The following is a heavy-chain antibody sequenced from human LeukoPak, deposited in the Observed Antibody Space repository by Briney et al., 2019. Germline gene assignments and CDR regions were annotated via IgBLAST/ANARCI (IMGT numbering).Heavy chain of an antibody. CDR1: GFTFSSDW. CDR2: IKSKTDGGTT. D-gene: IGHD1-26*01. CDR3: TTDSGSYLIDY. Sequence: GGSLRLSCAASGFTFSSDWMSWVRQAPGKGLEWVGRIKSKTDGGTTDYAAPVKGRFTISRDDSKNTLYVQMNSLKTEDTAVYYCTTDSGSYLIDYWGQGTLVTVSS. V-gene: IGHV3-15*01. J-gene: IGHJ4*02.